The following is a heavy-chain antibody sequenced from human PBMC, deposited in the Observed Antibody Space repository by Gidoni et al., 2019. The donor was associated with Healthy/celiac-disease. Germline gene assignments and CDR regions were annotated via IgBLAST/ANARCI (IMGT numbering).Heavy chain of an antibody. CDR1: GFTISSYS. J-gene: IGHJ4*02. D-gene: IGHD3-3*01. CDR2: ISSSSSYI. V-gene: IGHV3-21*01. Sequence: EVQLVETGGGLVKPGGSLRLTCAASGFTISSYSMNWVRQAPGKGLEWVSSISSSSSYIYYADSVKGRFTISRDNAKNSLYLQMNSLRAEDTAVYYCARGGITIFGVFSRPWGQGTLVTVSS. CDR3: ARGGITIFGVFSRP.